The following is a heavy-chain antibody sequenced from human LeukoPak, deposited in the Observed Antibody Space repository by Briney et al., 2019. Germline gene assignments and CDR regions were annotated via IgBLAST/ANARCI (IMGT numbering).Heavy chain of an antibody. V-gene: IGHV7-4-1*02. Sequence: GASVKVSCKASGYTFTNYTINWVRLAPGQGLEWMGWIDTNTGNPTYAQGFTGRFVFSLDTSVSTAYLQISSLKAEDTAVYYCARDNGGSGSYYTPYFDYWGQGTLVTVSS. D-gene: IGHD3-10*01. J-gene: IGHJ4*02. CDR2: IDTNTGNP. CDR1: GYTFTNYT. CDR3: ARDNGGSGSYYTPYFDY.